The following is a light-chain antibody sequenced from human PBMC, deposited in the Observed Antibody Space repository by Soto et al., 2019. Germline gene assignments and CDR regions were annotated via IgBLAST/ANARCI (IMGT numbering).Light chain of an antibody. CDR2: DAS. CDR3: QRYGTSGFT. CDR1: QSVSSNS. J-gene: IGKJ3*01. V-gene: IGKV3-20*01. Sequence: EIVLTQSPGTLSLSPGERATLSCRASQSVSSNSLAWYQQKPGQAPRLLIYDASSRASGIPDRFSGSGSGTDFTLTISRLEPEDFALYYCQRYGTSGFTFGPGTKVDIK.